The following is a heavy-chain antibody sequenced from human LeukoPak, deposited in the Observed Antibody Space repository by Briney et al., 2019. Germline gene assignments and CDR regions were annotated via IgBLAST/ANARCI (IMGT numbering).Heavy chain of an antibody. CDR1: GFTFSDNY. D-gene: IGHD3-22*01. J-gene: IGHJ4*02. V-gene: IGHV3-11*01. Sequence: GGSLRLSCAASGFTFSDNYMTWIRQAPGKGLEWVSYISSSGSNTYYADSVKGRFTISRDNAKKSLYLQMSSLRAEDTAVYYCARAGYYDGSTFDYWGQGTLVTVSS. CDR3: ARAGYYDGSTFDY. CDR2: ISSSGSNT.